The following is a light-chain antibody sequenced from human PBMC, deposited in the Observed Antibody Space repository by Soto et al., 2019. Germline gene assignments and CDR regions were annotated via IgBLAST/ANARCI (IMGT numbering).Light chain of an antibody. Sequence: EIVMTQSPGTLSVSPGERATLSCRASQTIDTNLAWYQQKPGQAPRLLIFAASTRATGIPARFSGSGSGTEFSLTITSLQSEDFALYDCQQYNNRPPWTFGQGTKVEVK. V-gene: IGKV3-15*01. CDR2: AAS. CDR3: QQYNNRPPWT. CDR1: QTIDTN. J-gene: IGKJ1*01.